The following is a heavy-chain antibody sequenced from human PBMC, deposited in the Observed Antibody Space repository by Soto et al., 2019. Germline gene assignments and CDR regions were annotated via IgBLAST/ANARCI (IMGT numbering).Heavy chain of an antibody. CDR1: GFTVTNYE. Sequence: GGSLRLSCAASGFTVTNYEMSWVRQAPGKGPEWVSYINGGGTSIKYADSVKGRFTMSRDNARNSLYLQMNSLRDEDTAVYYCARENYCDAFDFWGQGTLVTVSS. J-gene: IGHJ4*02. D-gene: IGHD4-17*01. V-gene: IGHV3-48*03. CDR3: ARENYCDAFDF. CDR2: INGGGTSI.